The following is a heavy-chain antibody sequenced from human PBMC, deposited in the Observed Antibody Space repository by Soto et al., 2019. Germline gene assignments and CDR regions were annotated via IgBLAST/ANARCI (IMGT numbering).Heavy chain of an antibody. Sequence: EVQMVESGVGLVEPGRSLRLSCTTSGLRFGDNAMTWFRQAPGKGLEWVGFITSQAYGWTPRYPATVKGRFTISRAKGIADLQMDSLRTEDTAVYYCSRLARATRPEQAFDVWGRGTMVTVSS. J-gene: IGHJ3*01. D-gene: IGHD5-12*01. CDR1: GLRFGDNA. CDR2: ITSQAYGWTP. V-gene: IGHV3-49*01. CDR3: SRLARATRPEQAFDV.